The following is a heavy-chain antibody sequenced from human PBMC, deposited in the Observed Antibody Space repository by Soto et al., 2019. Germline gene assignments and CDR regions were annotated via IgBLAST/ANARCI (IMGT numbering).Heavy chain of an antibody. J-gene: IGHJ4*02. CDR1: GGSISSYY. V-gene: IGHV4-59*08. Sequence: SETLSLTCTVSGGSISSYYWSWIRQPPGKGLEWIGYIYYSGSTNYNPSLKSRVTISVDTSKNQFSLKLSSVTAADTAVYYCARQTYHPHIVAQYDFDYWGQGTLVTVSS. D-gene: IGHD5-12*01. CDR3: ARQTYHPHIVAQYDFDY. CDR2: IYYSGST.